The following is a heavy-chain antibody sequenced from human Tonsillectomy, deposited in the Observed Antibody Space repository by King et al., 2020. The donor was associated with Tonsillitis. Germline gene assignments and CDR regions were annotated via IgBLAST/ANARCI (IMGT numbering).Heavy chain of an antibody. D-gene: IGHD3-22*01. V-gene: IGHV3-30*18. CDR2: VLYDGTNT. J-gene: IGHJ4*02. CDR3: AKNLGYYDSSGYSNPDY. CDR1: GFTFSTYG. Sequence: VQLVESGGGVVQPGRSLRLSCAASGFTFSTYGMHWVRQAPGKGLEWVAVVLYDGTNTYYAASVKGRFTISRDNAKNTVYLQMKSLRAEDTAVYYCAKNLGYYDSSGYSNPDYWGQGTLVTVSS.